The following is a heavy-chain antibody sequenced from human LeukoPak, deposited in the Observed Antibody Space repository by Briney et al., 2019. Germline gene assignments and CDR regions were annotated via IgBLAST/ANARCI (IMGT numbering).Heavy chain of an antibody. CDR3: ARYRYYGIFGP. V-gene: IGHV4-34*01. CDR1: GGSFSGYY. D-gene: IGHD3-10*01. CDR2: INHSGST. J-gene: IGHJ5*02. Sequence: SETLSLTCAVYGGSFSGYYWSWIRQPPGKGLEWIGEINHSGSTNYNPSLKSRVTISVDTSKNQFSLKLSSVTAADTAVYYCARYRYYGIFGPWGQGTLVTVSS.